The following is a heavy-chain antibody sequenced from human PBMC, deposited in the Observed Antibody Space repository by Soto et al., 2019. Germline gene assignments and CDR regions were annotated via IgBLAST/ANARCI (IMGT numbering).Heavy chain of an antibody. CDR2: IYHSGST. CDR1: GGSISSGGYS. D-gene: IGHD4-17*01. Sequence: PSETLSLTCAVSGGSISSGGYSWSWIRQPPGKGLEWIGYIYHSGSTYYNPSLKSRVTISVDRSKNQFSLKLSSVTAADTAVYYCARAWDPKFDYGDHSGFDYWGQGTLVTVSS. CDR3: ARAWDPKFDYGDHSGFDY. V-gene: IGHV4-30-2*01. J-gene: IGHJ4*02.